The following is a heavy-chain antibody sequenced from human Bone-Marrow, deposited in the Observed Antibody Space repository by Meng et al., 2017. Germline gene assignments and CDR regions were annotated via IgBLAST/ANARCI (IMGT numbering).Heavy chain of an antibody. CDR2: ISNSGTTI. CDR3: ARDLDHGYWLIMNEYHGMDV. Sequence: GESLKISCAASGFNFSDYYMSWIRQAPGKGLEWLSYISNSGTTIYHVDSVKGRFTICRDNAKNSLFLQMNSLRAEDTAVYYCARDLDHGYWLIMNEYHGMDVWGQGTTVTVSS. V-gene: IGHV3-11*01. CDR1: GFNFSDYY. J-gene: IGHJ6*02. D-gene: IGHD2-2*03.